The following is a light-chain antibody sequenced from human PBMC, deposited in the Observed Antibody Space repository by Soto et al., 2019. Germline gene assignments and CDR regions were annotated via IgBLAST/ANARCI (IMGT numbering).Light chain of an antibody. J-gene: IGKJ4*01. CDR2: GAS. V-gene: IGKV3-20*01. CDR3: QQYGSSPLT. CDR1: QSVSSNY. Sequence: EIVLTQPPGTLSLSPGERATLSCRASQSVSSNYLAWYQKKPGQAPRLLIYGASSRATGIPDRFSGSGSGTDFTLTISRLEPEDFAVYYCQQYGSSPLTFGGGTKVEIK.